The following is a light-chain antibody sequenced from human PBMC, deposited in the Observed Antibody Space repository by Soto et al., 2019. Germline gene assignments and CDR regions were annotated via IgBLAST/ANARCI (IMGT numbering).Light chain of an antibody. V-gene: IGKV3-20*01. CDR2: SAS. CDR3: QQYYSSPRT. Sequence: EIVLTQSPGTLSLSPGERATLSCRASERLSSVYLAWYQQRPGQPPRLLIHSASTRESGVPDRFSGSGSGTDFTLTISSLQAEDVAVYYCQQYYSSPRTFGQGTKVDIK. CDR1: ERLSSVY. J-gene: IGKJ1*01.